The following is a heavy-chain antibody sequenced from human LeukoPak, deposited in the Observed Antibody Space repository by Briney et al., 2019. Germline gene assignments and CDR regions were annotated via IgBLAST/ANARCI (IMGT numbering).Heavy chain of an antibody. Sequence: GGSLRLSCAASGFTVSSNYMSWVRQAPGKGLEWVSVIYSGGRTYYADSVKGRFTISSHNSENTLYLQMSSLRAEDTAVYYCARVNGGGFDHWGQGTLVTVSS. D-gene: IGHD3-10*01. CDR3: ARVNGGGFDH. CDR1: GFTVSSNY. CDR2: IYSGGRT. J-gene: IGHJ4*02. V-gene: IGHV3-53*04.